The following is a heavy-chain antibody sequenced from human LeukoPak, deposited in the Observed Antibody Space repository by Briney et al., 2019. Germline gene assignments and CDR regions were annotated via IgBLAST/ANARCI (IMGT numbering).Heavy chain of an antibody. V-gene: IGHV4-39*07. CDR1: GGSISSSNYY. D-gene: IGHD3-22*01. Sequence: PSETLSLTCIVSGGSISSSNYYWGWIRQSPGKGLEWIGSIYSRGSTYYNPSLKSRVTILVDTSKNQFSLKLSSVTAADTAVYYCARPRRKNRYYYDSNRRSDYYYMDVWGKGTTVTISS. CDR2: IYSRGST. J-gene: IGHJ6*03. CDR3: ARPRRKNRYYYDSNRRSDYYYMDV.